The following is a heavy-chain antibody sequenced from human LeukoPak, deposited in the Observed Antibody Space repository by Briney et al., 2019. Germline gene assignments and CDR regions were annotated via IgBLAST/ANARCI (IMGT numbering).Heavy chain of an antibody. CDR2: ISPYSGNT. V-gene: IGHV1-18*01. CDR1: GYSLATFG. Sequence: ASVKVSCKASGYSLATFGLNWVRQAPGQGLEWMGWISPYSGNTNYAQKFQGRVTMTTDTSTNTAYMELRNLSSDDTAVYYCARGLRGSGYWGQGTLVTVSS. J-gene: IGHJ4*02. CDR3: ARGLRGSGY. D-gene: IGHD6-25*01.